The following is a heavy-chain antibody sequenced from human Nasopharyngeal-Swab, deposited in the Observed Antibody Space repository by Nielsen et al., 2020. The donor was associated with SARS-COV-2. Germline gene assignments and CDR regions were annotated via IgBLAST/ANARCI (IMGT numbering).Heavy chain of an antibody. V-gene: IGHV2-26*01. CDR2: IFSNDEK. D-gene: IGHD3-10*01. CDR3: ARTRGYYYGSGSYSGWFDP. Sequence: WIRQPPGKALEWLAHIFSNDEKSYSTSLKSRLTISKDTSKNQVVLTMTNMDPVDTATYYCARTRGYYYGSGSYSGWFDPWGQGTLVTVSS. J-gene: IGHJ5*02.